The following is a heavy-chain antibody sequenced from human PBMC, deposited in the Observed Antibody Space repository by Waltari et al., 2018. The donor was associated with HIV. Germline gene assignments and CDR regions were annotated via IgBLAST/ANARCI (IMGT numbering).Heavy chain of an antibody. Sequence: EVQLVESGGGLVQPGRSLRLSCAASGFTFDDYALHWVRQAPGKVMEWVAGISWNRDYTGYADSVKGRFTISRDNAKNSLYLQMNSLRAEDTALYYCAKGSGGDWNYFGDFDYWGQGTLVTVSS. V-gene: IGHV3-9*01. D-gene: IGHD1-7*01. CDR2: ISWNRDYT. J-gene: IGHJ4*02. CDR3: AKGSGGDWNYFGDFDY. CDR1: GFTFDDYA.